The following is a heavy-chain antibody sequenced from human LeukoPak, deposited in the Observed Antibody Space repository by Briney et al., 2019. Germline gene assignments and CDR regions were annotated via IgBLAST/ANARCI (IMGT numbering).Heavy chain of an antibody. V-gene: IGHV3-23*01. Sequence: GGSLRLSCAASGFTFSTYAMSWVRQAPGKGLEWVSAISGSGSTYYADSVKGRFTISRDNAKNSLYLQMNSLRAEDTAVYYCARDLHYGGRDYFDYWGQGTLVTVSS. D-gene: IGHD4-23*01. CDR2: ISGSGST. CDR1: GFTFSTYA. J-gene: IGHJ4*02. CDR3: ARDLHYGGRDYFDY.